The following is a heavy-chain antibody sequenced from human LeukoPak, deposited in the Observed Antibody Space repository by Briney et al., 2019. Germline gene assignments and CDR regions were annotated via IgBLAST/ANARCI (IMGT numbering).Heavy chain of an antibody. CDR2: IRAYNGNT. V-gene: IGHV1-18*01. Sequence: GAPVKVSCKASGYTFTRYGISGVGQAPGQRGERMGWIRAYNGNTNYAQKIQGRVTITTETYTSTAYMELRSLRSDDTAVYYCARDLPGATRDFDYWGQGTLVTVSS. D-gene: IGHD1-26*01. CDR3: ARDLPGATRDFDY. CDR1: GYTFTRYG. J-gene: IGHJ4*02.